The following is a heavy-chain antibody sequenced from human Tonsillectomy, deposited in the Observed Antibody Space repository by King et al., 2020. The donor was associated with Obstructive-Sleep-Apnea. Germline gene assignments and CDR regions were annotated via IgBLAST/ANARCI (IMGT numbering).Heavy chain of an antibody. CDR3: ARHGLGTTSFDY. Sequence: QLQESGPGLVRPSQTLSLTCNVSGDSISSDDYYWRWIRQPPGKGLEWIGYIYHSGFTNYKPSLKNRVTISVDTSKNQFSLKLNSATAADTAVYYCARHGLGTTSFDYWGQGTLVTVSS. V-gene: IGHV4-30-4*01. J-gene: IGHJ4*02. CDR2: IYHSGFT. D-gene: IGHD7-27*01. CDR1: GDSISSDDYY.